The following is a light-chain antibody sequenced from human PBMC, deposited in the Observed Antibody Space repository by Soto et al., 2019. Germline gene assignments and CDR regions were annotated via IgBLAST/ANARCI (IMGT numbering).Light chain of an antibody. J-gene: IGKJ2*01. CDR1: QIVNGNA. Sequence: EIVLTQSPDTLSLSPGERATLSCRASQIVNGNALAWYQQKPGQPPRLLIYAASNRAGGIPDKFSGSGSGTDVTFTINSLETEDFAGYYCQQYGRSPYTFAQGTKLEI. CDR2: AAS. V-gene: IGKV3-20*01. CDR3: QQYGRSPYT.